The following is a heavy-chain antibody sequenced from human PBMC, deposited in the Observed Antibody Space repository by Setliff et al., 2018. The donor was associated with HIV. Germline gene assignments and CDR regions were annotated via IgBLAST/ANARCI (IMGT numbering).Heavy chain of an antibody. CDR1: GYTFTGYY. Sequence: ASVKVSCKASGYTFTGYYIHWVQQAPGQGLEWMGWINPTSGDTNYAQKFRGRVTMTRDTSISTVYMELSSLTSDDTAVYYCTRTLPQYTNLFDYWGQGTLVTVSS. V-gene: IGHV1-2*02. J-gene: IGHJ4*02. CDR3: TRTLPQYTNLFDY. D-gene: IGHD5-18*01. CDR2: INPTSGDT.